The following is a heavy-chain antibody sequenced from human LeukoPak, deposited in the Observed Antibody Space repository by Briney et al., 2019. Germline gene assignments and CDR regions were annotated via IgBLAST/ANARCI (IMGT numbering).Heavy chain of an antibody. V-gene: IGHV3-23*01. CDR1: GFTFSIYA. CDR2: ISGSRGST. D-gene: IGHD6-13*01. J-gene: IGHJ6*03. CDR3: ARDSSSWSFYYYYYMDV. Sequence: GGSLRLSCAASGFTFSIYAMSWVRQAPGKGLEWVSAISGSRGSTYYADSVKGRFTISRDNAKNSLYLQMNSLRAEDTAVYYCARDSSSWSFYYYYYMDVWGKGTTVTISS.